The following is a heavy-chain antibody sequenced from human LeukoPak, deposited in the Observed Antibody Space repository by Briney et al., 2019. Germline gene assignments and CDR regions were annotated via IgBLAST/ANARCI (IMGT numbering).Heavy chain of an antibody. CDR1: GFTFSVYG. Sequence: GGSLRLSCAASGFTFSVYGMHWVRQAPGKGLEWVAVMWYDGSNKYYADSVKGRFTISRDNSKNTLYLQMSSLRAEDTAVYYCARAGGNYYYYFDYWGQGTLVTVSS. J-gene: IGHJ4*02. CDR2: MWYDGSNK. V-gene: IGHV3-33*01. CDR3: ARAGGNYYYYFDY. D-gene: IGHD1-26*01.